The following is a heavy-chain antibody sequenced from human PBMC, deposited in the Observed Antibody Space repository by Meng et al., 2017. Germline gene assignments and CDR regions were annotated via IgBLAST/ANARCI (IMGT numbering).Heavy chain of an antibody. Sequence: SVKVSCKASGGTFSSYAISWVRQAPGQGLEWMGGIIPIFGTANYAQKFQGRVTMTTDTSTSTAYMELRSLRSDDTAVYYCARDYDILTTDAFDIWGQGTMVTVSS. D-gene: IGHD3-9*01. CDR1: GGTFSSYA. CDR3: ARDYDILTTDAFDI. V-gene: IGHV1-69*05. J-gene: IGHJ3*02. CDR2: IIPIFGTA.